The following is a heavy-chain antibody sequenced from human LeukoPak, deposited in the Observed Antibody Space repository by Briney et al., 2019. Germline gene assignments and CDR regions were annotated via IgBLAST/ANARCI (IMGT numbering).Heavy chain of an antibody. CDR2: IYPGDSGT. Sequence: GESLKISCKGSGYSFTSYWIGWVRQMPGKGLEWMGIIYPGDSGTRYSPSFQGQVTISADKSISTAYLQWSSLKASDTAMYYCAREYYYDSSGYSSDAFDIWGQGTMVTVSS. CDR3: AREYYYDSSGYSSDAFDI. CDR1: GYSFTSYW. J-gene: IGHJ3*02. V-gene: IGHV5-51*01. D-gene: IGHD3-22*01.